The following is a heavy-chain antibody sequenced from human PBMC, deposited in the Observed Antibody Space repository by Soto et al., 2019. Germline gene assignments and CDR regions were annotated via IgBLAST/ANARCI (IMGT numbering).Heavy chain of an antibody. V-gene: IGHV1-3*01. CDR3: ASCIAARRYYYYGMDV. CDR1: VYGFTSNP. CDR2: INVGNGDT. D-gene: IGHD6-6*01. J-gene: IGHJ6*02. Sequence: GXSVKVSCKASVYGFTSNPIQWVRQAPGQSLEWLGWINVGNGDTRFSKKFQGRFTISRDNAKNSLYLQMNSLRAEDTAVYYCASCIAARRYYYYGMDVWGQGTTVTVSS.